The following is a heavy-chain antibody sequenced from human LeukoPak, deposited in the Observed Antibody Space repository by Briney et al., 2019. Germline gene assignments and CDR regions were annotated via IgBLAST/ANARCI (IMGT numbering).Heavy chain of an antibody. J-gene: IGHJ5*02. D-gene: IGHD2-2*01. CDR1: GGSISSSSYY. CDR3: ARAIGVVVPAARGGNWFDP. V-gene: IGHV4-39*01. CDR2: IYYSGST. Sequence: SETLSLTCTVSGGSISSSSYYWGWIRQPPGKGLEWIGSIYYSGSTYYNPSLKSRVTISVDTSKNQFSLKLSSVTAADTAVYYCARAIGVVVPAARGGNWFDPWGQGTLVTVSS.